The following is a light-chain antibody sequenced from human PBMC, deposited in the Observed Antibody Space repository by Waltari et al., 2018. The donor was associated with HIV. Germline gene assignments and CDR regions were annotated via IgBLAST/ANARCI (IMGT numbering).Light chain of an antibody. CDR1: SSAVGTYNL. CDR2: EGN. CDR3: CSYARGSHVV. V-gene: IGLV2-23*01. Sequence: QSPLTQPASVSGSPGQSITISCTATSSAVGTYNLVSWYQHQPGKAPKLIIYEGNKRPSGVSNRFFGSKSGDTASLTISGLQAEDEADYHCCSYARGSHVVFGGGTKLTVL. J-gene: IGLJ2*01.